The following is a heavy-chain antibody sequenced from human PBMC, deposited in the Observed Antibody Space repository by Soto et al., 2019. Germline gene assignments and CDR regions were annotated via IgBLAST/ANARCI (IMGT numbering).Heavy chain of an antibody. CDR3: ARHERGWNYFDY. CDR1: GGSISGYY. V-gene: IGHV4-59*01. D-gene: IGHD2-15*01. CDR2: MYYYGST. Sequence: SETLSLTCSVSGGSISGYYWSWIRQPPGKGLEWIGYMYYYGSTNYHPSLKSRVTISLDTSKNQFSLKLSSVTAADTAVYYCARHERGWNYFDYWGQGTLVTVSS. J-gene: IGHJ4*02.